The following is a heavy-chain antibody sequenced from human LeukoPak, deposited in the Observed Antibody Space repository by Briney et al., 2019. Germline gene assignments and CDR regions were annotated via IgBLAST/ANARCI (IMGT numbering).Heavy chain of an antibody. Sequence: GGSLRVSCAASGFTFSNYWMSWVRQAPGKGLEWVANIKQDGSEKCYVDSVKGRFTISRDNAKNSLYLQMNSLRDEDTAVYYCARLPSSGWYGVHYYGMDVWGQGTTVTVSS. J-gene: IGHJ6*02. CDR1: GFTFSNYW. CDR3: ARLPSSGWYGVHYYGMDV. V-gene: IGHV3-7*01. D-gene: IGHD6-19*01. CDR2: IKQDGSEK.